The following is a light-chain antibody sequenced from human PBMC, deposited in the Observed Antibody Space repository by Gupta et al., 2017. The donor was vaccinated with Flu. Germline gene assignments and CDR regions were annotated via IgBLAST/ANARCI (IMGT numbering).Light chain of an antibody. V-gene: IGLV3-27*01. J-gene: IGLJ2*01. CDR1: VLAKKY. CDR3: YSAADNNVV. Sequence: TCSGDVLAKKYARWFQQKPGQAPVLVIYKDSERPSGIPERFSGSSSGTTVTLTIRGAQVEDEADYYCYSAADNNVVFGGGTKLTVL. CDR2: KDS.